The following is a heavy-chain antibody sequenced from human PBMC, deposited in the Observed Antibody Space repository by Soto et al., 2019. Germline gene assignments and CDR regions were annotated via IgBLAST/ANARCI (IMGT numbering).Heavy chain of an antibody. D-gene: IGHD6-19*01. J-gene: IGHJ3*02. V-gene: IGHV1-2*02. CDR2: INPNSGGT. CDR1: GYTSTGYY. Sequence: ASVKVSCKASGYTSTGYYMHWVRQAPGQGLEWMGWINPNSGGTNYAQKFQGRVTMTRDTSISTAYMELSRLRSDDTAVYYCARDRVSVGYSNGWEIWAFDIGGQGKRVTV. CDR3: ARDRVSVGYSNGWEIWAFDI.